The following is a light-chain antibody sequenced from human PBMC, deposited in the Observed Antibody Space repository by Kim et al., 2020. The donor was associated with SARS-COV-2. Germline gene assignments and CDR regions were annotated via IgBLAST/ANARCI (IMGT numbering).Light chain of an antibody. V-gene: IGKV3-15*01. CDR3: QQYNNWSS. CDR2: AAS. Sequence: LSVSPGERATLSCRASQSVSKNLAWYQQKPGQAPRLLIYAASTRATGIPGRFSGSGSGTDFTLTISSLQSEDFAVYYCQQYNNWSSFGQGTKLEI. CDR1: QSVSKN. J-gene: IGKJ2*01.